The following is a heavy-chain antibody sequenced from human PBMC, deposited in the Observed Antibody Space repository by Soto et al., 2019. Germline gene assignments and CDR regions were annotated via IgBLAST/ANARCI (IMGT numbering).Heavy chain of an antibody. D-gene: IGHD2-15*01. CDR3: APIGYCSGGSCRRVGFDP. CDR2: IIPIFGTA. Sequence: SVKVSCKASGGTFSSYAISWVRQAPGQGLEWMGGIIPIFGTANYAQKFQGRVTITADESTSTAYMELSSLRSEDTAVYYCAPIGYCSGGSCRRVGFDPWGQGTLVTV. J-gene: IGHJ5*02. CDR1: GGTFSSYA. V-gene: IGHV1-69*13.